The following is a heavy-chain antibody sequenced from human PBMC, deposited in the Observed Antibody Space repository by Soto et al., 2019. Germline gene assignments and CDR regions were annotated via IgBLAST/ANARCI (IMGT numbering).Heavy chain of an antibody. CDR1: GYSFNTYA. V-gene: IGHV1-3*01. J-gene: IGHJ6*02. D-gene: IGHD2-2*01. CDR2: INAGNVNT. Sequence: QVQLVQSGAEVKKPGASVKVSCKASGYSFNTYAMHWVRQAPGQRLEWLAWINAGNVNTKYSQKFQGRLTVTRDTSVRTDYMELSSLTYEDTAVYYYASDMGQHHVMMSYYCAMDAWGQGTTVTVSS. CDR3: ASDMGQHHVMMSYYCAMDA.